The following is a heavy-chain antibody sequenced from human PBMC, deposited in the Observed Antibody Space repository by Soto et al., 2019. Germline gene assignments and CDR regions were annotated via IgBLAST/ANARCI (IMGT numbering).Heavy chain of an antibody. CDR1: GYTFTSYG. Sequence: ASVKVSCKASGYTFTSYGISWVRQAPGQGLEWMGWISAYNGNTNYAQKLQGRVTMTTDTSTSTAYMELRSLRSDDTAVYYCARDLLAAAGTWDWFDPWGQGTLVTVSS. D-gene: IGHD6-13*01. J-gene: IGHJ5*02. V-gene: IGHV1-18*01. CDR3: ARDLLAAAGTWDWFDP. CDR2: ISAYNGNT.